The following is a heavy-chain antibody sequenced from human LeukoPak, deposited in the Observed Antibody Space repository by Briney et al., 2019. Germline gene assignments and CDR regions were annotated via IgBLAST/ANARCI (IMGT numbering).Heavy chain of an antibody. V-gene: IGHV1-46*01. J-gene: IGHJ6*03. D-gene: IGHD5-12*01. CDR3: AREGGYDSHYYYYMDV. Sequence: ASVKVSCKASGYTLTSYYMHWVRQAPGQGLEWMGIINPSGGSTSYAQKFQGRVTMTRDMSTSTVYMELSSLRSEDTAVYYCAREGGYDSHYYYYMDVWGKGTTVTVSS. CDR2: INPSGGST. CDR1: GYTLTSYY.